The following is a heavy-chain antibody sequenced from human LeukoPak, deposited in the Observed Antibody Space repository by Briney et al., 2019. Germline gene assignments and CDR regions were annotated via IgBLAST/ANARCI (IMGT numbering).Heavy chain of an antibody. Sequence: RWASVKVSCKASGYTFTSYGISWVRQAPGQGLEWMGWISAYNGNTNYAQKLQGRVTMTTDTSTSTAYMELRSLRSDDTAVYYCGKDPKNRSWRKGIGFWGQGNLVTVSS. D-gene: IGHD2/OR15-2a*01. J-gene: IGHJ4*02. CDR3: GKDPKNRSWRKGIGF. CDR1: GYTFTSYG. CDR2: ISAYNGNT. V-gene: IGHV1-18*01.